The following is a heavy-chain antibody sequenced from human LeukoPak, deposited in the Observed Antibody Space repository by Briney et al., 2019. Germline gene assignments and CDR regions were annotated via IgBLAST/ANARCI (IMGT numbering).Heavy chain of an antibody. CDR1: GGSISSYY. CDR3: AREGTGTTRRAFDI. Sequence: SETLSLTCTVSGGSISSYYWSWIRQPAGKGLEWIGRIYTSGSTNYNPPLKSRVTMSVDTSKNQFSLKLSSVTAADTAVYYCAREGTGTTRRAFDIWGQGTMVTVSS. CDR2: IYTSGST. J-gene: IGHJ3*02. D-gene: IGHD1-1*01. V-gene: IGHV4-4*07.